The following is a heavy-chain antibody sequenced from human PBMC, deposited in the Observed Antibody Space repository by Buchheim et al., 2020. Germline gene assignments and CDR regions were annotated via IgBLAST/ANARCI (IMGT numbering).Heavy chain of an antibody. D-gene: IGHD3-22*01. V-gene: IGHV4-61*01. CDR3: ARDPSSGYDGEVGT. CDR2: IYYSGST. Sequence: QVQLQESGPRLVKPSETLSLTCTVSGGSVSSGTFYWSWIRQPPGKGLEWIGSIYYSGSTNYNPSVKGRVTISVDTSKNQFSLKLTSVTAADTAVYCCARDPSSGYDGEVGTWGQGTL. J-gene: IGHJ5*02. CDR1: GGSVSSGTFY.